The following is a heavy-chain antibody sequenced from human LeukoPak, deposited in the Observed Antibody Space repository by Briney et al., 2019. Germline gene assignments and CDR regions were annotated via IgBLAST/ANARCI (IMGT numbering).Heavy chain of an antibody. CDR2: IYYTGT. CDR1: GGPFSGYY. J-gene: IGHJ4*02. D-gene: IGHD7-27*01. Sequence: SETLSLTCAVYGGPFSGYYWSWIRQSPGKGLEWIGYIYYTGTSYNPSLKSRVTISADMSKNQFSLKLISVTAADTAVYYCASRKLGNDYWGQGTLVTVSS. V-gene: IGHV4-59*01. CDR3: ASRKLGNDY.